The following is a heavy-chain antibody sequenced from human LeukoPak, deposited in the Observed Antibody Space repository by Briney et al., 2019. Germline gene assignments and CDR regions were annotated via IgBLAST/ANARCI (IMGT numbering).Heavy chain of an antibody. CDR2: IKQDETEK. CDR1: GFTFSNFW. Sequence: GGSLRLSCTASGFTFSNFWMGWVRQAPGKGLEWVANIKQDETEKFYLGSVKGRFTISRDNAKNSLYLQMNSLRVEDTAVYYCARVVRVYGSVDYWGQGTLVTVSS. J-gene: IGHJ4*02. CDR3: ARVVRVYGSVDY. V-gene: IGHV3-7*01. D-gene: IGHD3-10*01.